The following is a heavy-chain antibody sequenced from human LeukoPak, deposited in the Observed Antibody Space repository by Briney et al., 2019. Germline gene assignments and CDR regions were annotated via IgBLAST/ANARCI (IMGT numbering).Heavy chain of an antibody. Sequence: SETLSLTCTVSGGSISSYYWSWIRQPPGKGLEWIGYIYYSGSTNYNPSLKSRVTISVDTSKNQFSLKLSSVTAADTAVYYCAAVVVTNDAFDIWGQGTMVTVSS. CDR3: AAVVVTNDAFDI. CDR2: IYYSGST. J-gene: IGHJ3*02. V-gene: IGHV4-59*12. D-gene: IGHD3-22*01. CDR1: GGSISSYY.